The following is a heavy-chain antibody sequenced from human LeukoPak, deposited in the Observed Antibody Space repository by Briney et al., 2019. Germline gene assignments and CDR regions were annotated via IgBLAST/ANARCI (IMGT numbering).Heavy chain of an antibody. V-gene: IGHV1-8*01. CDR2: MNPNSGNT. D-gene: IGHD6-13*01. CDR1: GYTFTSYD. J-gene: IGHJ5*02. CDR3: ARWKAAAAPLGFDP. Sequence: ASVKVSCKASGYTFTSYDINWVRQATEQGLEWMGWMNPNSGNTGYAQKFQGRVTMTRNTSISTAYMELSSLRSEDTAVYYCARWKAAAAPLGFDPWGQGTLVTVSS.